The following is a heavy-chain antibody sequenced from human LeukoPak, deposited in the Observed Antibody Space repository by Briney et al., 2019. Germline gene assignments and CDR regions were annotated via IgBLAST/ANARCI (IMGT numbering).Heavy chain of an antibody. CDR1: GFTFSSCW. CDR3: ARDPYYYDSSGYSP. J-gene: IGHJ4*02. V-gene: IGHV3-7*03. D-gene: IGHD3-22*01. Sequence: GGSLRLSCAASGFTFSSCWMSWVRQAPGKGLEWVANIKQDGSEKYYVDSVKGRFTISRDNAKNSLYLQMNSLRAEDTAVYYCARDPYYYDSSGYSPWGQGTLVTVSS. CDR2: IKQDGSEK.